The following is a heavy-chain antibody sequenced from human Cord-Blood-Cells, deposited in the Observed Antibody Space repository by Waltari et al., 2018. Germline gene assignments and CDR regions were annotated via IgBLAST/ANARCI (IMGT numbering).Heavy chain of an antibody. CDR3: ARGLLGMYNWFDP. CDR1: GYTFTGYY. D-gene: IGHD7-27*01. Sequence: QVQLVQAGAEVKTPGASVKVSCKASGYTFTGYYMHWVRQAPGQGLEWMGWINPNSGGTNYAQKFQGRVTMTRDTSISTAYMELSRLRSDDTAVYYCARGLLGMYNWFDPWAREPWSPSPQ. CDR2: INPNSGGT. J-gene: IGHJ5*02. V-gene: IGHV1-2*02.